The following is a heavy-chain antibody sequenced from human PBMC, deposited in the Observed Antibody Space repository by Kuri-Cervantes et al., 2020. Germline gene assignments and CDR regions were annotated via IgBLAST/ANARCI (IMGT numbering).Heavy chain of an antibody. CDR3: ARDTRKGNYYGMDL. CDR1: VGTFSSYA. J-gene: IGHJ6*02. V-gene: IGHV1-69*13. CDR2: IIPIFGTA. Sequence: VTVSCKASVGTFSSYAISWVRQARGQGLEWMGGIIPIFGTANYAQKFQGRVTITADESTSTAYMELSSLRSEDTAVYYCARDTRKGNYYGMDLWGQGTTVTVSS.